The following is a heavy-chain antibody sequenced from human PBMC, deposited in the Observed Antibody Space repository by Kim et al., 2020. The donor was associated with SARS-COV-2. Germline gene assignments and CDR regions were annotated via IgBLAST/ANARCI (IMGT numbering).Heavy chain of an antibody. V-gene: IGHV3-48*04. D-gene: IGHD3-22*01. Sequence: GGSLRLSCAASGFTFSSYSMNWVRQAPGKGLEWVSYISSSSSTIYYADSVKGRFTISRDNAKNSLYLQMNSLRAEDTAVYYCAREDPERYYYDSSGYYGYYYYYYGMDVWGQGTTVTVSS. CDR3: AREDPERYYYDSSGYYGYYYYYYGMDV. CDR1: GFTFSSYS. CDR2: ISSSSSTI. J-gene: IGHJ6*02.